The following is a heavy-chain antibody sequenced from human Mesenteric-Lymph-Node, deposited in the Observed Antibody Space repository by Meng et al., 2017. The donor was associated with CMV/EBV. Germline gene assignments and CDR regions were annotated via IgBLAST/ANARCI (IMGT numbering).Heavy chain of an antibody. CDR2: IHYTGST. CDR3: ARVHPITMVRGVIIPYFDS. D-gene: IGHD3-10*01. V-gene: IGHV4-31*02. J-gene: IGHJ4*02. Sequence: SGDYYWSWLRQHTAKGLEWIVYIHYTGSTYYHPSLKSRIVISIDASKNQFSLKLSSVTAADTAVYYCARVHPITMVRGVIIPYFDSWGQGTLVTVSS. CDR1: SGDYY.